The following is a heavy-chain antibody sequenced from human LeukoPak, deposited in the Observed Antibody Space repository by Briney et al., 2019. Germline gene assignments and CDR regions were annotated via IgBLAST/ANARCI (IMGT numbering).Heavy chain of an antibody. CDR3: ARVKVGADDDAFDI. CDR2: INHSGST. CDR1: GGSFSGYY. J-gene: IGHJ3*02. Sequence: SETLSLTCAVYGGSFSGYYWSWIRQPPGKGLEWIGEINHSGSTNYNPSLKSRVTISVDTSKNQFSLKLSSVTAADTAVYYCARVKVGADDDAFDIWGQGTMVTVSS. V-gene: IGHV4-34*01. D-gene: IGHD1-26*01.